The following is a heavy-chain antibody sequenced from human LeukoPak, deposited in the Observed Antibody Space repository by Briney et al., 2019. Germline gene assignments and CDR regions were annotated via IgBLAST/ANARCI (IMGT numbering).Heavy chain of an antibody. Sequence: SETLSLTCTVAAYSISSGYYWGWIRQPPGKGLEWIGSIYHSGSTYYNPSLKSRVTISVDTSKNQFSLKLSSVTAADTAVYYCARRIYGNDAFDIWGQGTMVTVST. V-gene: IGHV4-38-2*02. CDR2: IYHSGST. D-gene: IGHD4-17*01. J-gene: IGHJ3*02. CDR3: ARRIYGNDAFDI. CDR1: AYSISSGYY.